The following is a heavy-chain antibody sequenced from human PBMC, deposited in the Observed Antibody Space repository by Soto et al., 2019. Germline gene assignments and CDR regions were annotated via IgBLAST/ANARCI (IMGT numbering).Heavy chain of an antibody. D-gene: IGHD3-10*01. V-gene: IGHV1-18*01. J-gene: IGHJ4*02. CDR1: GYTFTSYG. CDR3: ARVTAGLWFGETAFGY. CDR2: ISAYNDNT. Sequence: ASVKVSCKASGYTFTSYGISWVRQAPGQGLEWMGWISAYNDNTNYAQKLQGRVTITTDTSTSTAYMELSSLRSEDTAVYYCARVTAGLWFGETAFGYWGQGTLVTVSS.